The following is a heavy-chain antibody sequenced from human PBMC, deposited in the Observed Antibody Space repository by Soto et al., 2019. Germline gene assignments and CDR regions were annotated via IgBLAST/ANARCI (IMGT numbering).Heavy chain of an antibody. D-gene: IGHD3-10*01. J-gene: IGHJ4*02. CDR2: INPILSMS. Sequence: QVQLVQSGAEVKKPGSSVRVSCKASGDTFTFYSINWVRQAPGLRLEWMGRINPILSMSNYAQRFQGRVTMTADKSTSTAYMGLSSLRSEDTAMYYCASSYGSGYRAFDYWGQGALVTVSS. V-gene: IGHV1-69*02. CDR1: GDTFTFYS. CDR3: ASSYGSGYRAFDY.